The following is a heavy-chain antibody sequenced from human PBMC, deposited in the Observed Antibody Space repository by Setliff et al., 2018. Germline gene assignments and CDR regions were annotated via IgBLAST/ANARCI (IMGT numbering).Heavy chain of an antibody. D-gene: IGHD2-8*02. CDR1: GFTFSSYW. V-gene: IGHV3-74*01. Sequence: PGGSLRLSCAASGFTFSSYWMYWVRQDPGKGLVWVSRVNADGSTTTYADSVKGRFTISRDNAKNTLYLQMNSLRAEDTAVYYCATTWSERYFDLWGRGTLVTVSS. CDR3: ATTWSERYFDL. J-gene: IGHJ2*01. CDR2: VNADGSTT.